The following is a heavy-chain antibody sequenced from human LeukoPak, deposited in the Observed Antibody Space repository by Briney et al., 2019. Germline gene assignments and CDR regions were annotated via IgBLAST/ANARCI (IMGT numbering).Heavy chain of an antibody. J-gene: IGHJ4*02. CDR1: GFTFSSYS. D-gene: IGHD1-7*01. CDR2: ISSSSSYI. CDR3: ARGRTGTTEGYFDY. Sequence: GGSLRLSCAASGFTFSSYSMNWVRQAPGKGLEWVSSISSSSSYIYYADSVKGRFTISRDNAKNSLYLQMNSPRAEDTAVYYCARGRTGTTEGYFDYWGQGTLVTVSS. V-gene: IGHV3-21*01.